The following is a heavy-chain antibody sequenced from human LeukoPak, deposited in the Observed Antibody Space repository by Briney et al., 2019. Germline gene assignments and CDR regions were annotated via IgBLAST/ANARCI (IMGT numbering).Heavy chain of an antibody. Sequence: PGGSLRLSCAASGFTFSSYSVNWVRQAPGKGLEWVSSISSSSSYIYYADSVKGRFTISRDNAKNSLYLQMNSLRAEDTAVYYCARGRDEGSGDFDYWGQGTLVTVSS. V-gene: IGHV3-21*01. D-gene: IGHD7-27*01. CDR2: ISSSSSYI. CDR3: ARGRDEGSGDFDY. CDR1: GFTFSSYS. J-gene: IGHJ4*02.